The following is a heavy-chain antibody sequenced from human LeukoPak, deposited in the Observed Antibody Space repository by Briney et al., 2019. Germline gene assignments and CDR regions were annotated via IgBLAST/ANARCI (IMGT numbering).Heavy chain of an antibody. V-gene: IGHV3-21*01. D-gene: IGHD3-3*02. Sequence: GGSLRLTCAASGFTVGRYSMNWVRQAPGKGLEWVSSITSGSKYIFYADAVKGRFTISRDNAKNSLYLQMNSLRAEDTAVYYCASHLVYWVQGTLVTVSS. CDR2: ITSGSKYI. CDR1: GFTVGRYS. CDR3: ASHLVY. J-gene: IGHJ4*02.